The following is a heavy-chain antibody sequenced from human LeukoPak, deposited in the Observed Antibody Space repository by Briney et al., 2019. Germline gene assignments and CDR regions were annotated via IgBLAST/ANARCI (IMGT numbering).Heavy chain of an antibody. CDR3: AREPFWSGYYSNLHFDY. Sequence: GGSLRLSCAASGFTFSTYWMSWVRQAPGKGLEWVAVISYDGSNKYYADSVKGRFTISRDNSKNTLYLQMNSLRAEDTAVYYCAREPFWSGYYSNLHFDYWGQGTLVTVSS. D-gene: IGHD3-3*01. CDR1: GFTFSTYW. J-gene: IGHJ4*02. CDR2: ISYDGSNK. V-gene: IGHV3-30*03.